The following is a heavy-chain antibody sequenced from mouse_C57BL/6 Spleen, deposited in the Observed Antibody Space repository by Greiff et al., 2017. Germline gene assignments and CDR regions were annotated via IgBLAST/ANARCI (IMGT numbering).Heavy chain of an antibody. D-gene: IGHD1-1*01. Sequence: QVQLQQSGAELVRPGTSVKVSCKASGYAFTNYLIEWVKQRPGQGLEWIGVLNPGSGGTNYNEKFKGKATLTADKSSSTAYMQLSSLTAADSAVYFCASYYYGSPTGFAYWGQGTLVTVSA. CDR3: ASYYYGSPTGFAY. V-gene: IGHV1-54*01. J-gene: IGHJ3*01. CDR1: GYAFTNYL. CDR2: LNPGSGGT.